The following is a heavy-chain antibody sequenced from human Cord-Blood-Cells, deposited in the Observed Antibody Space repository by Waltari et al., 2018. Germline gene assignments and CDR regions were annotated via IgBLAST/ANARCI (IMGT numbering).Heavy chain of an antibody. Sequence: QLQLVESGGGVAQPGRSLRLSCAASRFTISSFAMHWVRQAPGKGLEWVAVISYDGSNKYYADSVKGRFTISRDNSKNTLYLQMSSLRAEDTAVYYCARVELELSYYGMDVWGQGTTVTVSS. D-gene: IGHD1-7*01. CDR3: ARVELELSYYGMDV. J-gene: IGHJ6*02. CDR1: RFTISSFA. V-gene: IGHV3-30-3*01. CDR2: ISYDGSNK.